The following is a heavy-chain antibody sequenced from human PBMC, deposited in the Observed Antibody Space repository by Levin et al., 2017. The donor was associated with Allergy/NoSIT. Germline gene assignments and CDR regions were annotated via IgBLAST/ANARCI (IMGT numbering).Heavy chain of an antibody. CDR3: ARPRGYCSSAACYAALDY. CDR1: GFMFRDYY. V-gene: IGHV3-11*01. J-gene: IGHJ4*02. CDR2: ISAYDGTK. Sequence: GGSLRLSCEASGFMFRDYYMFWVRQAPGKGLEWISYISAYDGTKKYADSVQGRVTISRDSAKSSLFLQMNNLRVEDTAVYYCARPRGYCSSAACYAALDYWCRATLVTVSS. D-gene: IGHD2-2*01.